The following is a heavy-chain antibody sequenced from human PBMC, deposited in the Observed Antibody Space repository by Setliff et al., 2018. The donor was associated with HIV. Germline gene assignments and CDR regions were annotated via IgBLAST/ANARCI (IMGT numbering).Heavy chain of an antibody. V-gene: IGHV4-39*07. CDR1: GGSISSTNYF. Sequence: SETLSLTCTVSGGSISSTNYFWGWVRQPPGKGLEWIGEINHSGSTNYNPSLKSRVTISVDTSKHQFSLKLSSVTAADTAVYYCARVQMAYAAFDVWGQGTMVTVSS. D-gene: IGHD4-17*01. CDR3: ARVQMAYAAFDV. J-gene: IGHJ3*01. CDR2: INHSGST.